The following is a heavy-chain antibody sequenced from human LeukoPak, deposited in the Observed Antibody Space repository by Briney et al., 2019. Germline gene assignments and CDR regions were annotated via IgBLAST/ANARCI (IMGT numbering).Heavy chain of an antibody. CDR1: GFTFSSYA. CDR3: AKDATASPYFHWFDN. Sequence: GGSLRLSCAASGFTFSSYAMNWVRQAPGKGLEWVAGISSGDRTFHAESVKGRFTISRDKSKDTLYPQMNSLRAEDTAVYYCAKDATASPYFHWFDNWGQGAQVIVSS. D-gene: IGHD3-9*01. J-gene: IGHJ4*02. V-gene: IGHV3-23*01. CDR2: ISSGDRT.